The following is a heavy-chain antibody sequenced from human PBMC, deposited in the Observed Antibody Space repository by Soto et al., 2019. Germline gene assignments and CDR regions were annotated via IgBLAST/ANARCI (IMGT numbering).Heavy chain of an antibody. CDR1: GFTFSDYA. J-gene: IGHJ4*02. CDR2: ISYEGSEI. CDR3: ARTYYDFWSGFSD. D-gene: IGHD3-3*01. V-gene: IGHV3-30*04. Sequence: QVRLEESGGRVVQPGTSLRLSCAASGFTFSDYAMHWIRQAPGKGLEWVAVISYEGSEIYYSDSVKGRFTISIDNTMNTVYLQMISVRRDDTAVYYCARTYYDFWSGFSDWGQGALVTVSS.